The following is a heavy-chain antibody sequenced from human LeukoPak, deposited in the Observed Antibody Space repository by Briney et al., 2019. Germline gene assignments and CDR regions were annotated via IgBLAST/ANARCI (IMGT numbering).Heavy chain of an antibody. J-gene: IGHJ5*02. CDR1: EFTFSSFG. CDR3: ARDGTQTAGPFDP. CDR2: IWYDGSNK. Sequence: GGSLRLSCSGSEFTFSSFGMHWVRQAPGKGLEWVAFIWYDGSNKYYADSVKGRFTISRDNSKNTLYLQMNSLRVEDTAVYYCARDGTQTAGPFDPWGQGTLVTVSS. D-gene: IGHD1/OR15-1a*01. V-gene: IGHV3-33*08.